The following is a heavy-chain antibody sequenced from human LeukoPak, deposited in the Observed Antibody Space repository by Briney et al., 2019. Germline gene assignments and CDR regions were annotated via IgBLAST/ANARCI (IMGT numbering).Heavy chain of an antibody. J-gene: IGHJ4*02. CDR1: GFSFSSYS. CDR3: ARDSIAAAGGMAGY. CDR2: ISSSSSYI. Sequence: PGGSLRLSCVASGFSFSSYSMIWVRQAPGKGLEWVSSISSSSSYIYYADSVKGRFTISRDNAKNSLYLQMNSLRAEDTAVYYCARDSIAAAGGMAGYWGQGTLVTVSS. V-gene: IGHV3-21*01. D-gene: IGHD6-13*01.